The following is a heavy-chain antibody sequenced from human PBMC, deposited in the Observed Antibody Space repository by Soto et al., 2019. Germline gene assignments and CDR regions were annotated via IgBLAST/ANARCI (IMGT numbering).Heavy chain of an antibody. D-gene: IGHD3-10*01. V-gene: IGHV3-11*06. J-gene: IGHJ4*02. CDR1: GFTFSDYY. Sequence: SGGSLRLSCAASGFTFSDYYMSWIRQAPGKGLEWISYISSSGGYTNYAGSVKDRFSISRDTSKDSLYLQMNGLRAEDTAVYYCARGLTMGRGIIKNYFDYWGQGTLVTVSS. CDR2: ISSSGGYT. CDR3: ARGLTMGRGIIKNYFDY.